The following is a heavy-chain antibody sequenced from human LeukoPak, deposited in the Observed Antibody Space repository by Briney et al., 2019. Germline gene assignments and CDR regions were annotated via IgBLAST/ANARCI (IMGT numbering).Heavy chain of an antibody. D-gene: IGHD6-13*01. CDR1: GGSISSYY. J-gene: IGHJ5*02. Sequence: PSETLSLTCTVSGGSISSYYWSWFRQPPGKGLEWIGYINYSGSTNYNPSLKSRVTISVDTSKNQFSLKLSSVTAADTAVYYCARAGMDSSWYGAPWEGPMGWFDPWGQGTLVTVSS. CDR3: ARAGMDSSWYGAPWEGPMGWFDP. CDR2: INYSGST. V-gene: IGHV4-59*01.